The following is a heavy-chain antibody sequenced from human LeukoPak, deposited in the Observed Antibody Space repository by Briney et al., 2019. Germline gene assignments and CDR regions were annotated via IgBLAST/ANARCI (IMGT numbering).Heavy chain of an antibody. CDR1: GFTFSSYS. CDR3: AKDETGFLNYFHY. Sequence: GGSLRLSCAASGFTFSSYSMNWVRQAPGKGLEWVSSISSSSSYIYYADSVKGRFTISRDNAKNSLYLQMNSLRAEDTAVYYCAKDETGFLNYFHYWGQGALVTVSS. J-gene: IGHJ4*02. V-gene: IGHV3-21*01. D-gene: IGHD3-3*01. CDR2: ISSSSSYI.